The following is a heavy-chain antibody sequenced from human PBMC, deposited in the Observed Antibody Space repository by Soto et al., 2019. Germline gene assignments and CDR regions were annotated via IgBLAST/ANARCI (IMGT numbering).Heavy chain of an antibody. Sequence: PGGSLRLSCAASGFTLRSFTMNWVRQAPGKGLEWVSTISSNSAYIYYTDALRGRFTISRDNAKNSLHLQMNSLSAEDTAVYYCTRDASRDSSARGWFDPWGPGTLVTVSS. V-gene: IGHV3-21*01. CDR2: ISSNSAYI. J-gene: IGHJ5*02. D-gene: IGHD6-13*01. CDR1: GFTLRSFT. CDR3: TRDASRDSSARGWFDP.